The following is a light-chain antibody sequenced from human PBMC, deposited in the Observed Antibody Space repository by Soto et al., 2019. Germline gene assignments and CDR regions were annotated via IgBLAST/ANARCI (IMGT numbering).Light chain of an antibody. CDR1: QSVGSN. CDR3: QQYNNWPLT. Sequence: EIVFTQSPGTLSLSPGERATLSCRASQSVGSNLAWYQQKPGQAPRPLIYGASTRATGIPARFSGSGSGTEFTLTISSLQSEDFAVYYCQQYNNWPLTFGQGTRLEIK. J-gene: IGKJ5*01. V-gene: IGKV3-15*01. CDR2: GAS.